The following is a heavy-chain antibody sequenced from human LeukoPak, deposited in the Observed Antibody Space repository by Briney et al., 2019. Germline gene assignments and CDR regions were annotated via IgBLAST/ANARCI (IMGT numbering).Heavy chain of an antibody. CDR3: ARVWGSRDRDYFDS. D-gene: IGHD7-27*01. CDR2: INRDGSIT. J-gene: IGHJ4*02. CDR1: GFTLSDYW. V-gene: IGHV3-74*01. Sequence: GGSVRLSCVASGFTLSDYWMHWVRQAPGKGLAWVSRINRDGSITNYAESVRGRFTISRDNARNTLDLQMNSLRADDTAVYYCARVWGSRDRDYFDSWGQGTLVTVSS.